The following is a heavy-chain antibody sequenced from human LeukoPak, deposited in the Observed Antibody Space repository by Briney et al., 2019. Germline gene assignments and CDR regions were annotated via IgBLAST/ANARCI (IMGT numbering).Heavy chain of an antibody. CDR2: ISSSSSYI. V-gene: IGHV3-21*01. Sequence: GGSLRLSCAASGFTFSSYSMNWVRQAPGKGLEWVSSISSSSSYIYYADSVKGRFTISRDNAKNSLYLQMNSLRAEDTAVYYCARDDIVVVPAAKDYWGQGTLVTVSS. D-gene: IGHD2-2*01. CDR1: GFTFSSYS. CDR3: ARDDIVVVPAAKDY. J-gene: IGHJ4*02.